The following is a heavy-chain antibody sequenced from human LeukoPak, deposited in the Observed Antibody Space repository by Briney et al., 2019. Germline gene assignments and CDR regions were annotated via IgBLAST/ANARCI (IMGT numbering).Heavy chain of an antibody. V-gene: IGHV4-4*07. CDR1: GGSISGYY. Sequence: SETLSLTCSVSGGSISGYYWTWIRQPAGKGLEWIGRIYTSGSTNYNPSLKSRVTMSVDTSKNQFSLKLSSVTAADTAVYYCARARVRYFDWSFGPWGQGTLVTVSS. CDR2: IYTSGST. J-gene: IGHJ5*02. CDR3: ARARVRYFDWSFGP. D-gene: IGHD3-9*01.